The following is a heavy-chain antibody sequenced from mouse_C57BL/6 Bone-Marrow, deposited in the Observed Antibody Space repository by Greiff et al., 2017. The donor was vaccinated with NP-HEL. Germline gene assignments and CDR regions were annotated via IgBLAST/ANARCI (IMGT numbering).Heavy chain of an antibody. CDR2: INPSSGYT. CDR1: GYTFTSYT. Sequence: VQLQQSGAELARPGASVKMSCKASGYTFTSYTMHWVKQRPGQGLEWIGYINPSSGYTKYNQKFKDKATLTADKSSSTAYMQLSSLTSEDSAVYCCARGTPFAYWGQGTLVTVSA. J-gene: IGHJ3*01. CDR3: ARGTPFAY. V-gene: IGHV1-4*01.